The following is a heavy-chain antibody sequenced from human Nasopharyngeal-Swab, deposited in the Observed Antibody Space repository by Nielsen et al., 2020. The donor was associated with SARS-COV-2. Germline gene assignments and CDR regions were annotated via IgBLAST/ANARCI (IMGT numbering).Heavy chain of an antibody. J-gene: IGHJ6*02. CDR2: IDPSDSYT. CDR3: ARDYGDLNYYYGMDV. D-gene: IGHD4-17*01. Sequence: GESLKISCQGSETSFNNYWITWVRQMPGKGLEWMGKIDPSDSYTDYSPTFQGHVSISADKSVNTVYLQWRSLKASDTAMYYCARDYGDLNYYYGMDVWGQGTTVTVSS. CDR1: ETSFNNYW. V-gene: IGHV5-10-1*01.